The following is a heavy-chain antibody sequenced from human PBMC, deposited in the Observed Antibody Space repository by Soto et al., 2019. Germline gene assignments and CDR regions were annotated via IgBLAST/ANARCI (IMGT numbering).Heavy chain of an antibody. CDR3: AARGGGDYPCYFDY. V-gene: IGHV4-34*01. CDR1: GGPFSGYY. J-gene: IGHJ4*03. Sequence: QVQLQQWGAGLLKPSETLSLTCAVYGGPFSGYYWSWIRQSPGKGLEWIGEINHLGTTNSNPSLKSRGTITVATSTNHCSLEFRSVTSAATAVYCCAARGGGDYPCYFDYWGHGTLVTVAS. D-gene: IGHD2-21*02. CDR2: INHLGTT.